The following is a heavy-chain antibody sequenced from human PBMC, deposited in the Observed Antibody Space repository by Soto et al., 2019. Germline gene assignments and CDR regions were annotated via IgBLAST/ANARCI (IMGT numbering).Heavy chain of an antibody. CDR1: GVTIRSLG. V-gene: IGHV3-30*03. CDR2: ISYDGSNK. J-gene: IGHJ3*02. CDR3: ATKEMALAAFDI. Sequence: WGVLRDSWAAAGVTIRSLGGRRVRQAPGKGLEWVAVISYDGSNKYYADSVKGRFTISRDNSKNTLYLQMNSLRAEDTAVYYCATKEMALAAFDIWGQGTMVTVSS.